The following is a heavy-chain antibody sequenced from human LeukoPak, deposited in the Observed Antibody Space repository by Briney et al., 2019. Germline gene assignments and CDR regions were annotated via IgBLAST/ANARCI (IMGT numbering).Heavy chain of an antibody. V-gene: IGHV3-48*01. CDR1: GFTFSSYS. CDR2: ISSSSSTI. D-gene: IGHD3-3*01. CDR3: ARDRYDSWTGYYSYYFDY. Sequence: PGGSLRLSCAASGFTFSSYSMNWVRQAPGKGLEWVSYISSSSSTIYYADSVKGRFTISRDNAKNSLYLQMNSLRAEDTAVYYCARDRYDSWTGYYSYYFDYWGQGTLVTVSS. J-gene: IGHJ4*02.